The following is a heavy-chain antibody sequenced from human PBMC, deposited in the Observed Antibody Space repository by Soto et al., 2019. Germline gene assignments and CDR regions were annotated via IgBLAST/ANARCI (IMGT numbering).Heavy chain of an antibody. Sequence: SETLSLTCAVDGGSFSGYYWSWIRQPQGKGMEWIGVINHSGSTNYNPSLKSRVTISVDTSKNQFSLKLSSVTAADTAVYYCARYIVVVTATNYFDYWGQGTLVTVSS. D-gene: IGHD2-21*02. CDR1: GGSFSGYY. J-gene: IGHJ4*02. V-gene: IGHV4-34*01. CDR3: ARYIVVVTATNYFDY. CDR2: INHSGST.